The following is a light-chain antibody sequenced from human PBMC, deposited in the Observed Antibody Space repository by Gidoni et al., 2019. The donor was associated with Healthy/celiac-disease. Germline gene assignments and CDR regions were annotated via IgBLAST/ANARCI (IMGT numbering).Light chain of an antibody. Sequence: ELVSTQSPATLSLSPGERATLPCRASQSVSSYLAWYQQKPGQAPRLLSYDASNRATGIPARFSGSGSGTDFTLTISSLEPEDFAVYYCQQHSNWPPWTFGQGTKVEIK. J-gene: IGKJ1*01. CDR3: QQHSNWPPWT. V-gene: IGKV3-11*01. CDR2: DAS. CDR1: QSVSSY.